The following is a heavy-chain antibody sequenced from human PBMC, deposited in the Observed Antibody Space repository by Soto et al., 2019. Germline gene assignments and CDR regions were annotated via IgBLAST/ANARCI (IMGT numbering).Heavy chain of an antibody. V-gene: IGHV5-51*01. CDR1: GFSFTSYW. J-gene: IGHJ3*02. CDR2: IYPRDSDT. CDR3: ERTGVADAFEI. D-gene: IGHD3-3*01. Sequence: GESLKISCKGSGFSFTSYWIGWVRQMPGKGLECMGIIYPRDSDTRYNPSFQGQVTISVDKSISTAYLQWSSLKTSDTAMYYCERTGVADAFEIWGQGTMVPVSS.